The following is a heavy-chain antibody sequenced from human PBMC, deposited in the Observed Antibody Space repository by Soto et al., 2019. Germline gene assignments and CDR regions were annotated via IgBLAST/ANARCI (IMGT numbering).Heavy chain of an antibody. CDR1: GFTFSNAW. V-gene: IGHV3-15*05. CDR3: TTATYDFWTGTYYFDY. D-gene: IGHD3-3*01. CDR2: IKSKTDGGAT. J-gene: IGHJ4*01. Sequence: VHLVESGGGLVKPGGSLRLSCAASGFTFSNAWMSWVRQAPGKGLEWVGRIKSKTDGGATDYAAPVKGRFTMSRDDSTNTLFLQMISLKTEDTAVYYCTTATYDFWTGTYYFDYWGQGALVTVSA.